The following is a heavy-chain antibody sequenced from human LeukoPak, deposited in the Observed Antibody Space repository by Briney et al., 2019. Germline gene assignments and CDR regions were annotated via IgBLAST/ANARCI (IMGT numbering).Heavy chain of an antibody. V-gene: IGHV4-59*01. CDR3: ARGDSSGWYFINY. Sequence: SETLSPTCTVSGDSISSSYWSWIRQPPGKGLEWIGYIHYSGGTKYDPSLKSRVTISEDTSKNQFSLQLTSVTAADTAVYYCARGDSSGWYFINYWGQGTLVTVSS. J-gene: IGHJ4*02. D-gene: IGHD6-19*01. CDR1: GDSISSSY. CDR2: IHYSGGT.